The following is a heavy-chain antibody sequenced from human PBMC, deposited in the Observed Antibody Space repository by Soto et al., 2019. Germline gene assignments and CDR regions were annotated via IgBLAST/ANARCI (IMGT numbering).Heavy chain of an antibody. CDR1: GSTFSDYY. J-gene: IGHJ6*02. D-gene: IGHD3-10*01. Sequence: QVQLVESGGGLVKPGGSQRLSCAASGSTFSDYYMSWIRQAPGKGLEWVSYISSSGSTIYYADSVKGRFTISRDNAKNSLYLQLNSLRAEETAVYYCARGPRMVRGANTYYFGMDVWGQGTTVTVSS. CDR2: ISSSGSTI. CDR3: ARGPRMVRGANTYYFGMDV. V-gene: IGHV3-11*01.